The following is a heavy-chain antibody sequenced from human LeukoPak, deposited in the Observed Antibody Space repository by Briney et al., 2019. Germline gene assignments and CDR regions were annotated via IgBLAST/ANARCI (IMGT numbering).Heavy chain of an antibody. Sequence: PGGSLRLSCAASGFTFSSYGMEWVRQARGKGEEWVAVISYYAINKYYALSVKRRLTISRHNSKHTLSLQMNSLRAEHTSVYYCAKGLSAAGLWAFYHYWGQGTLVTVSS. CDR1: GFTFSSYG. CDR3: AKGLSAAGLWAFYHY. CDR2: ISYYAINK. D-gene: IGHD6-13*01. J-gene: IGHJ4*02. V-gene: IGHV3-30*18.